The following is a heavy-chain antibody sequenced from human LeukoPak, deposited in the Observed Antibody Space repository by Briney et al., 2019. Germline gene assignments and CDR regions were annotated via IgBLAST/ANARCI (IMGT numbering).Heavy chain of an antibody. CDR1: GGSISNYY. V-gene: IGHV4-59*12. CDR3: ARGRRYFYYYMDV. CDR2: IYYSGST. Sequence: SETLSLTCTVSGGSISNYYWNWIRQPPGQGLEWIGHIYYSGSTNYNPSLKSRVTISVDTSKNQFSLKLSSVTAADTAVYYCARGRRYFYYYMDVWGKGTTVTVSS. D-gene: IGHD6-6*01. J-gene: IGHJ6*03.